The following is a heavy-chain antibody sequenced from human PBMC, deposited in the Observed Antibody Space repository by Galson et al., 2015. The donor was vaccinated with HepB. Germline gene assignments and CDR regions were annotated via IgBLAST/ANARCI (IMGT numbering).Heavy chain of an antibody. CDR1: GFTFNTFS. D-gene: IGHD2-8*02. CDR3: ARAGCAGGSCYTEIDY. V-gene: IGHV3-30-3*01. J-gene: IGHJ4*02. CDR2: TSSDGSTT. Sequence: SLRLSCAASGFTFNTFSMNWVRQAPGKGLQWVAVTSSDGSTTFYAESVKGRFTISGDNSRNTLYLQMHSLRIEDTAVYYCARAGCAGGSCYTEIDYWGQGTLVTVSS.